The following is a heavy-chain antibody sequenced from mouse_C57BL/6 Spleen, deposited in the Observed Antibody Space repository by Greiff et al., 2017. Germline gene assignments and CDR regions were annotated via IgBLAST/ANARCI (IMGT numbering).Heavy chain of an antibody. CDR1: GFNIKDDY. Sequence: VQLQQSGAELVRPGASVKLSCTASGFNIKDDYMHWVKQRPEQGLEWIGWIDPENGDTEYASKFQGKATITADTSSHTAYLQLSSLTSEDTAVYYCISFYGYGGFAYWGQGTLVTVSA. D-gene: IGHD2-2*01. J-gene: IGHJ3*01. CDR3: ISFYGYGGFAY. V-gene: IGHV14-4*01. CDR2: IDPENGDT.